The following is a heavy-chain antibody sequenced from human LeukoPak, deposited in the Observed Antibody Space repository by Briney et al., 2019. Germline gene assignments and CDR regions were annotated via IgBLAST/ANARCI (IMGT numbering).Heavy chain of an antibody. J-gene: IGHJ4*02. CDR3: ARFRRGTYYFDY. Sequence: PSETLSLTCTVSGGSISSYYWSWIRQPPGKGLEWIGYIYYSGSTNYNPSLKSRVTISVDTSKNQISLKLSSVTAADTAVYYCARFRRGTYYFDYWGQGTLVTVSS. CDR1: GGSISSYY. D-gene: IGHD3-16*01. CDR2: IYYSGST. V-gene: IGHV4-59*01.